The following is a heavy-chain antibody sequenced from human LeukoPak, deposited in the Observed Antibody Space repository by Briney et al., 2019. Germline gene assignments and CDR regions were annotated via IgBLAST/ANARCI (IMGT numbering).Heavy chain of an antibody. V-gene: IGHV1-18*01. Sequence: ASVKVSCKASGYTFTSYGISWVRQAPGQGLEWLGWISAYNGNTNYAQKLQGRVTMTTDTSTSTAYMELRSLRSDDTAVYYCARDINTVWGAPFDYWGQGTLVTVSS. CDR1: GYTFTSYG. D-gene: IGHD3-16*01. CDR2: ISAYNGNT. J-gene: IGHJ4*02. CDR3: ARDINTVWGAPFDY.